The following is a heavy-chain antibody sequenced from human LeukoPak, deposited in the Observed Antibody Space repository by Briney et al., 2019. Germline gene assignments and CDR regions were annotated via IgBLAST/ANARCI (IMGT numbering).Heavy chain of an antibody. D-gene: IGHD6-19*01. CDR3: ARERGSGQYGMDV. CDR1: GFTFSSYS. J-gene: IGHJ6*02. Sequence: PGGSLRLSCAPSGFTFSSYSMNWVRQAPGKGLEWVSSISSSSSYIYYADSVKGRFTISRDNAKNSLYLQMNSLRAEDTAVYYCARERGSGQYGMDVWGQGTTVTVSS. V-gene: IGHV3-21*01. CDR2: ISSSSSYI.